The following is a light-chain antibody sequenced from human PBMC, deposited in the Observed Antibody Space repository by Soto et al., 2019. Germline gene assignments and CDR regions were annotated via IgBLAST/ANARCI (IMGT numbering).Light chain of an antibody. CDR2: DAS. J-gene: IGKJ3*01. CDR3: HQYDNLSQT. Sequence: IQMPQSPSSLSASVGDRVTLTCQASHDIRDHLNWYQQKQGKPPKXXSYDASNLQTGVPSRFSGSGSGTDFTFTISSLQPEDIETYFCHQYDNLSQTFGPGTKVDIK. CDR1: HDIRDH. V-gene: IGKV1-33*01.